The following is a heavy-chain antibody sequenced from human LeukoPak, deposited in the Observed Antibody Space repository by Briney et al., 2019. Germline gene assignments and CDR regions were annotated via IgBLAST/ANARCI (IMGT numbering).Heavy chain of an antibody. J-gene: IGHJ5*02. V-gene: IGHV4-39*01. CDR2: IYYSGSA. CDR1: AGSLTSSSYY. D-gene: IGHD3-16*01. Sequence: SETLSLTCIVSAGSLTSSSYYWGWIRQPPGMGLEWIGSIYYSGSADYNPSLRSRVTISVDTSKNQFSLKLSSVTAADTAVYYCARRTLCCGERFDPWGQGTLVTVSS. CDR3: ARRTLCCGERFDP.